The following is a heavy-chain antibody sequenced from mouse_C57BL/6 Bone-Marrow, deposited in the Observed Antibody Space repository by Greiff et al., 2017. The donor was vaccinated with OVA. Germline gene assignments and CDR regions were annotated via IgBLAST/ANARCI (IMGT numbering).Heavy chain of an antibody. D-gene: IGHD1-1*01. J-gene: IGHJ2*01. Sequence: QVQLQQPGAELVRPGSSVKLSCKASGYTFTSYWMDWVKQRPGQGLEWIGNIYPSDSETHYNQKFKDKATLTVDKSSSTAYMQLSSLTSEDSAVYYGARSLFYYYGSSLFVYWGQGTTLTVSS. CDR3: ARSLFYYYGSSLFVY. CDR1: GYTFTSYW. CDR2: IYPSDSET. V-gene: IGHV1-61*01.